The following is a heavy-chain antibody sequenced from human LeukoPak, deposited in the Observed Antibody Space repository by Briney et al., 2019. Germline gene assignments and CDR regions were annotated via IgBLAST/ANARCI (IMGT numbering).Heavy chain of an antibody. CDR2: IYYSGST. Sequence: PSETLSLTCTVSGGSISSSSYYWGWIRQPPGTGLEWIGNIYYSGSTYYNPSLKSRVTISVDTSKNQFSLKLSSVTAADTAVYYCARHHTAGWRVLDVWGQGTTVTVSS. J-gene: IGHJ6*02. CDR1: GGSISSSSYY. D-gene: IGHD6-19*01. CDR3: ARHHTAGWRVLDV. V-gene: IGHV4-39*01.